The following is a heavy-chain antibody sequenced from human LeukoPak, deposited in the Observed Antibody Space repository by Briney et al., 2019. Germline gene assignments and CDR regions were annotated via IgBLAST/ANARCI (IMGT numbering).Heavy chain of an antibody. V-gene: IGHV6-1*01. D-gene: IGHD3-22*01. J-gene: IGHJ3*02. CDR2: TYYRSKWYN. Sequence: SQTLSLTSAISGDSVSSNSAAWNWIRQSPSRGLEWLGRTYYRSKWYNDYAVSVKSRITINPDTSKNQFSLQLNSVTPEDTAVYYCAREKYYYDSSGYYFLAPDAFDIWGQGTMVTVSS. CDR3: AREKYYYDSSGYYFLAPDAFDI. CDR1: GDSVSSNSAA.